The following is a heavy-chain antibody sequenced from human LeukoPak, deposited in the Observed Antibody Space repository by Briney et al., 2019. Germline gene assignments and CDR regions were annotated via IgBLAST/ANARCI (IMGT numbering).Heavy chain of an antibody. CDR1: GYSFSSDW. Sequence: GESLKISCKGSGYSFSSDWIGWVRQMPGKGLEWMGIIYPGDSDTRYSPSFQGQVTISADKSISTAYLQWSSLKASDTAMYYCARQMSEQWLVDFDYWGQGTLVTVSS. CDR2: IYPGDSDT. CDR3: ARQMSEQWLVDFDY. V-gene: IGHV5-51*01. J-gene: IGHJ4*02. D-gene: IGHD6-19*01.